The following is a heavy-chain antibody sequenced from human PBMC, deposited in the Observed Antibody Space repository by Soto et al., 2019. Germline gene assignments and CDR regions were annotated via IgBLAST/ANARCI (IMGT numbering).Heavy chain of an antibody. CDR3: ARARGEARPYPNDY. Sequence: GASVKVSCKASGYTFTSYDINWVRQATGQGLEWMGWMNPNSGNTGYAQKFQGRVTMTRNTSISTAYMELSSLRSEDTAVYYCARARGEARPYPNDYWGQGTLVTVS. V-gene: IGHV1-8*01. CDR1: GYTFTSYD. J-gene: IGHJ4*02. D-gene: IGHD6-6*01. CDR2: MNPNSGNT.